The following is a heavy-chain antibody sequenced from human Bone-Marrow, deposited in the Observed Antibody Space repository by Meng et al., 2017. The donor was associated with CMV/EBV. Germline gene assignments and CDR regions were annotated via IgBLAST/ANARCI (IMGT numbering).Heavy chain of an antibody. CDR3: ASQRGRYNWNYYYGMDV. CDR1: GGSISSSSYY. D-gene: IGHD1-20*01. V-gene: IGHV4-39*07. J-gene: IGHJ6*02. CDR2: INHSGST. Sequence: SETLSLTCTVSGGSISSSSYYWSWIRQPPGKGLEWIGEINHSGSTNYNPSLKSRVTISVDTSKNQFSLKLSSVTAADTAVYYCASQRGRYNWNYYYGMDVWGQGTTVTVSS.